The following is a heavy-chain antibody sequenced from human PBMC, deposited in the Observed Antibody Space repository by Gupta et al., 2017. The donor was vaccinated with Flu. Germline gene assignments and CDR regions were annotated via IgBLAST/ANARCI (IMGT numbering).Heavy chain of an antibody. CDR2: VWYDGSTK. Sequence: SSSGTHWGREAAGRGLGWLAIVWYDGSTKYYAAAVKGIFTICSNNSKITFFQKMSSVTEDDTIVYFCAREPYGAVIDSWGQGALVTVSS. V-gene: IGHV3-33*01. J-gene: IGHJ4*02. CDR1: SSSG. CDR3: AREPYGAVIDS. D-gene: IGHD3-10*01.